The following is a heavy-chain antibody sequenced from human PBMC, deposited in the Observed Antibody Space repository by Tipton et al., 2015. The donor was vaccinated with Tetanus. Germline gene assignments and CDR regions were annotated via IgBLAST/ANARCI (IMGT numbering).Heavy chain of an antibody. CDR3: AREKYYCSGGSCYFDY. J-gene: IGHJ4*02. CDR2: IYYSGST. D-gene: IGHD2-15*01. CDR1: GGSISSYY. V-gene: IGHV4-59*01. Sequence: TLSLTCTVSGGSISSYYWSWIRQPPGKGLEWIGYIYYSGSTNYNPSLKSRVTISVDTSKNQFSLKLSSVTAADTAVYYCAREKYYCSGGSCYFDYWGQGTLVTVSS.